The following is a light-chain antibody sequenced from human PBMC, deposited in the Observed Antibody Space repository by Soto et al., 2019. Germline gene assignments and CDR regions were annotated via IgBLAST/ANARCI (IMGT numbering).Light chain of an antibody. J-gene: IGKJ2*01. Sequence: DIVMTQSPDSLAVSLGERATINCKSSQNVLYKSNNENYLAWFQQKPGQPPKLLIYWASTRKSGVPDRFTGRGSGSDFTLTISSLQAEDVAVYYCQQSYNTPPYTFGQGTKLEI. CDR1: QNVLYKSNNENY. V-gene: IGKV4-1*01. CDR3: QQSYNTPPYT. CDR2: WAS.